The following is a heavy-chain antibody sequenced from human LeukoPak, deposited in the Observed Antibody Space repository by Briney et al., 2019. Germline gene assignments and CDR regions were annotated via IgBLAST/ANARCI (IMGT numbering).Heavy chain of an antibody. CDR2: IYSGGST. CDR1: GFTVSSHY. Sequence: GGTLRLSCAASGFTVSSHYMSWVRKAPGKGLEWDSVIYSGGSTYYADSVKGRFTISIDNPKNTLYLQMNSLRAEDTAVYYCARGGVRLVGLDYFDYWGQGTLVTVSS. J-gene: IGHJ4*02. V-gene: IGHV3-53*01. D-gene: IGHD2-15*01. CDR3: ARGGVRLVGLDYFDY.